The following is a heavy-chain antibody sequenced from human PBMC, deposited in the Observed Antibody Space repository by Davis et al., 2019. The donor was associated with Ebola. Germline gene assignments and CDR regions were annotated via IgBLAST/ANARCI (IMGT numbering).Heavy chain of an antibody. V-gene: IGHV1-46*03. CDR2: VNPSGGST. D-gene: IGHD3-9*01. CDR1: GYTFTSYY. CDR3: ARGNRGGDILTGCFFDY. Sequence: ASVKVSCKASGYTFTSYYMYWVRQAPGQGLEWMGIVNPSGGSTTYAQKFQGRVTMTRDTSTSTVYMELSSLRSEDTAMYYCARGNRGGDILTGCFFDYWGQGTLVTVS. J-gene: IGHJ4*02.